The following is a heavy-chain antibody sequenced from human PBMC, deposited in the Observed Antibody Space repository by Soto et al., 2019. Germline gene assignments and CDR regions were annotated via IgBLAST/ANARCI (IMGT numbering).Heavy chain of an antibody. D-gene: IGHD3-9*01. J-gene: IGHJ6*02. CDR1: GFTFCSYA. CDR3: AKHIWSGYNRSFGMDV. Sequence: GGFMRLFCAACGFTFCSYAMSCVRQAPWKGLEWVSAISGSGGSTYYADSVKRRVTMSRDNSENTLCLQMNSLRAEFKAVYYCAKHIWSGYNRSFGMDVGGQGTTVTVSS. CDR2: ISGSGGST. V-gene: IGHV3-23*01.